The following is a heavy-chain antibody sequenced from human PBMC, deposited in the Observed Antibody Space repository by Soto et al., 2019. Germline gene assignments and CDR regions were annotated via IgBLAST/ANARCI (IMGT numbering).Heavy chain of an antibody. Sequence: QVQLQESGPGLVKPSQTLSLTCTVSGGSISSGGYYWSWIRQHPGKGLEWIGYIYYSGSTYYNPSLKSRVTISVDTSKYQFSLKLSSVTAADTAVYYCARIIGGWVPAAELGWFDPWGQGTLVTVSS. D-gene: IGHD2-2*01. CDR1: GGSISSGGYY. V-gene: IGHV4-31*03. CDR2: IYYSGST. J-gene: IGHJ5*02. CDR3: ARIIGGWVPAAELGWFDP.